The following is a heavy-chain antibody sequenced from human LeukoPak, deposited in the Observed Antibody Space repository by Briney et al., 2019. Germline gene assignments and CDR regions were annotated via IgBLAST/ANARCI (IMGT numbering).Heavy chain of an antibody. V-gene: IGHV3-7*01. Sequence: GGPLRLSCAASGFTFNSYAMNWVRQAPGKGLEGGANIKQDGSEKYYVDSVKGRFTISRDNAKNSLYLQMNSLRAEDTAVYYCASRRSYYDSSGYLDYWGQGTLVTVSS. J-gene: IGHJ4*02. D-gene: IGHD3-22*01. CDR3: ASRRSYYDSSGYLDY. CDR1: GFTFNSYA. CDR2: IKQDGSEK.